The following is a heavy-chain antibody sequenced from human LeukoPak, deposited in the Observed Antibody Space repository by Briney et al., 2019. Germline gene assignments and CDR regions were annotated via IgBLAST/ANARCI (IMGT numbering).Heavy chain of an antibody. D-gene: IGHD3-16*01. CDR3: ARAAPIGGTTFGYYYYYYYMDV. V-gene: IGHV4-39*07. Sequence: PSETLSLTCSVSGGSISGSSYYWGWIRQPPGKGLEWIGSIYYSGNTYYNPSLRSRVTISVDTSKDRFSLNLSSVTAADTAVYYCARAAPIGGTTFGYYYYYYYMDVWGKGTTVTVSS. J-gene: IGHJ6*03. CDR1: GGSISGSSYY. CDR2: IYYSGNT.